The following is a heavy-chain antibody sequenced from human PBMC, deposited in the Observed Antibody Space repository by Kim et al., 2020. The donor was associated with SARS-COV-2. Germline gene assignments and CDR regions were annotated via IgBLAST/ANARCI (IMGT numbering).Heavy chain of an antibody. Sequence: QKLQGRVTMTTDTSTSTAYMELRSLRSDDTAVYYCARALRLGELSADFDYWGQGTLVTVSS. V-gene: IGHV1-18*01. CDR3: ARALRLGELSADFDY. D-gene: IGHD3-16*02. J-gene: IGHJ4*02.